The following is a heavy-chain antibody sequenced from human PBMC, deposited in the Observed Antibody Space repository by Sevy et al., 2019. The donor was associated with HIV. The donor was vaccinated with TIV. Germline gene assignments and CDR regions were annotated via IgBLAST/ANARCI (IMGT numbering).Heavy chain of an antibody. Sequence: GGSLRLSCAASGFTFSSYSMNWVRQAPGKGLEWVSSISSSSSYIYYADSVKGRFTISRDNAKNSLYLQMNSLRAEDTAVYYCAGVGNDFWSGYSYDAFDIWGQGTMVTVSS. V-gene: IGHV3-21*01. CDR2: ISSSSSYI. D-gene: IGHD3-3*01. CDR1: GFTFSSYS. CDR3: AGVGNDFWSGYSYDAFDI. J-gene: IGHJ3*02.